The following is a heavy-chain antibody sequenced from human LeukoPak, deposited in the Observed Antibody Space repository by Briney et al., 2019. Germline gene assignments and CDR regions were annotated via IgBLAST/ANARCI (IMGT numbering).Heavy chain of an antibody. V-gene: IGHV3-7*03. D-gene: IGHD3-9*01. J-gene: IGHJ5*02. CDR1: GFTFSTYW. Sequence: GGSLRLSCATSGFTFSTYWMSWVRQAPGKGLEWVANIKTDGSEKHYVDSVKGRFTISRDNAKNSLYLQMNSLRAEDTAVYYCARDYTGYFPWGQGTLVIVSS. CDR2: IKTDGSEK. CDR3: ARDYTGYFP.